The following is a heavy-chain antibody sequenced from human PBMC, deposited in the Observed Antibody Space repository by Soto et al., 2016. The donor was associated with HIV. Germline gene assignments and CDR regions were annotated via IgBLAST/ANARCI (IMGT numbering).Heavy chain of an antibody. J-gene: IGHJ5*02. CDR1: GFIFSDCA. D-gene: IGHD1-26*01. CDR2: VRTKAANTAT. Sequence: EVQLVESGGGLVQPGGSLKLSCAVSGFIFSDCAIHWVRQASGKGLEWVGVVRTKAANTATEYAASVKGRFTISRDDSENTAYLQMNNLKTEDTAMYYCTRDSGTYNWLDPWGQGPWSPSPQ. CDR3: TRDSGTYNWLDP. V-gene: IGHV3-73*01.